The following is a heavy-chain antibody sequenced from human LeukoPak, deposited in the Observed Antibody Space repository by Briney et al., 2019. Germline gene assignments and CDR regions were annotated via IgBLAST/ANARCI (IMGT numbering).Heavy chain of an antibody. CDR2: INPNSGGT. CDR1: GYTFIAYY. CDR3: ARGDSFDP. D-gene: IGHD2-21*01. Sequence: ASEKVSCKASGYTFIAYYMHWVRQAPGQGLEWMGRINPNSGGTNYAQKFQGRVTMTRDTSISTAYMELNRLTSDDTAVYYCARGDSFDPWGQGTLVTVSS. J-gene: IGHJ5*02. V-gene: IGHV1-2*06.